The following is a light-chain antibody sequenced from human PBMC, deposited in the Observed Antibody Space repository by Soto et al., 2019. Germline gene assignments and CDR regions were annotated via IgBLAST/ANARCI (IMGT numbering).Light chain of an antibody. CDR2: EVS. V-gene: IGLV2-8*01. CDR1: SADVGGYNF. J-gene: IGLJ1*01. Sequence: QSVLTQPPSASGSLGQSGTISCTGTSADVGGYNFVSWYQQHPGKAPKLMIFEVSQRPSGVPDRFSGSKSGNTASLTVSELQAEDEADYYCASYAGSQNYVFGTGTKAPS. CDR3: ASYAGSQNYV.